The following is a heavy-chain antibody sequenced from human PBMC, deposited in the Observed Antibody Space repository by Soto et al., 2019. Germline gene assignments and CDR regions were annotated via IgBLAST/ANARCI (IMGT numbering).Heavy chain of an antibody. CDR2: IYYSGST. CDR3: ARGAMIVVGPILSEYFQH. Sequence: PSETLSLTCTVSGGSISSGGYYWSWIRQHPGKGLEWIGYIYYSGSTYYNPSLKSRVTISVDTSKNQFSLKLSSVTAADTAVYYCARGAMIVVGPILSEYFQHWGQGTLVTVPS. V-gene: IGHV4-31*03. D-gene: IGHD3-22*01. CDR1: GGSISSGGYY. J-gene: IGHJ1*01.